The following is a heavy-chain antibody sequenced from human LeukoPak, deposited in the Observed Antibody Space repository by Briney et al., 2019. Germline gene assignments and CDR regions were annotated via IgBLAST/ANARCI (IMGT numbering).Heavy chain of an antibody. Sequence: PSETLSLTCTVSGGSISSYYWSWIRQPPGKGLEWIGYIYYSGSTNYNPSLKSRVTISVDTSKNQFSLKLSSVTAADTAVYDCARALGRYGSGYLDYWGQGTLVTVSS. CDR1: GGSISSYY. D-gene: IGHD3-22*01. J-gene: IGHJ4*02. V-gene: IGHV4-59*01. CDR2: IYYSGST. CDR3: ARALGRYGSGYLDY.